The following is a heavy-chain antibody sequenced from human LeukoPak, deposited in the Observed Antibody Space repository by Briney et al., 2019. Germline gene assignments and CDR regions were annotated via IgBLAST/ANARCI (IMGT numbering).Heavy chain of an antibody. Sequence: GGSLRLSCAASGFTFSSYWMSWVRQAPGKGLEWVSAISSSSRHIYYADSVKGRFTISRDNAKNSLYLQMNSLRAEDTAVYYCARDEGYTYGNFHYYYMDVWGKGTTVTVSS. V-gene: IGHV3-21*01. J-gene: IGHJ6*03. CDR3: ARDEGYTYGNFHYYYMDV. CDR1: GFTFSSYW. D-gene: IGHD5-18*01. CDR2: ISSSSRHI.